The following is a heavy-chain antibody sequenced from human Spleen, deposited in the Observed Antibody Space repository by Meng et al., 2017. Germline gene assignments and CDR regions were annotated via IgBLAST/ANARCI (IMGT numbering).Heavy chain of an antibody. D-gene: IGHD3-10*01. CDR1: DYTFTGYG. J-gene: IGHJ4*02. V-gene: IGHV1-18*01. CDR3: ARGTPGRSYSDY. Sequence: QVQPVQPGPEVEKPGASVKVSCKASDYTFTGYGVSWVRQAPGQGLEWMAWLGAHDGDTSHAPKFQGRVTVSADRPTATAYMELRSLRSDDTAVYYCARGTPGRSYSDYWGQGTLVTVSS. CDR2: LGAHDGDT.